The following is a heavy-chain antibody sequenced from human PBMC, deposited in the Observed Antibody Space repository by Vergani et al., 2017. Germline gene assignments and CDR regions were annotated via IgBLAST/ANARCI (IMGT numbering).Heavy chain of an antibody. CDR3: VKRKGYCSSTSCQGDYYYYMDV. V-gene: IGHV3-30*02. D-gene: IGHD2-2*01. Sequence: VQLVESGGGLVQPGGSLTLSCAASGFTFSSYGMHWVRQAPGKGLEWVAFIRYDGSNKYYADSVKGRFTISRDNSKNTLYLQMNSLRAEDTAVYYCVKRKGYCSSTSCQGDYYYYMDVWGKGTTVTVSS. CDR2: IRYDGSNK. CDR1: GFTFSSYG. J-gene: IGHJ6*03.